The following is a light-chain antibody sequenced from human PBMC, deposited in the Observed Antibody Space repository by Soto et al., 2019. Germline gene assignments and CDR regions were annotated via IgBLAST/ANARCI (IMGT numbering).Light chain of an antibody. CDR3: SSYTSSSTYV. CDR2: EFT. V-gene: IGLV2-14*01. Sequence: QSALTQPASVSGSPGQSITISCTGTSSYVGGYNYVSWYQQHPGKAPKLMIYEFTNRPSGVSNRFSGSKSGSTASLTISGLQADDEADYYCSSYTSSSTYVFGTGTKVTVL. J-gene: IGLJ1*01. CDR1: SSYVGGYNY.